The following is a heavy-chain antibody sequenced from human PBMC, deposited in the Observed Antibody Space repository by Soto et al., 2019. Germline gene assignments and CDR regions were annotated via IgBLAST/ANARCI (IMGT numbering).Heavy chain of an antibody. Sequence: PSETLSLTCTVSGGSISSYYWSWIRQPPGKEMEWIGYVHHSWGSAYNPSLQSRVAISLDTSKSQFSLKLTSVTATDTALYYCARQGFGPLHGLVDVWGQGTTVTVSS. CDR3: ARQGFGPLHGLVDV. CDR2: VHHSWGS. CDR1: GGSISSYY. V-gene: IGHV4-59*08. J-gene: IGHJ6*02. D-gene: IGHD3-10*01.